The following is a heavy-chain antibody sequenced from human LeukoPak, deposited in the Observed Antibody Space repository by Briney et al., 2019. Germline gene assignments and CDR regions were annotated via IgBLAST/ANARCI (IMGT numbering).Heavy chain of an antibody. J-gene: IGHJ6*02. CDR2: IYYSGST. D-gene: IGHD2-2*02. CDR3: ARDGIVVVPAAISYYYYGMDV. Sequence: SETLSLTCTVSGGSISSGGYYWSWIRQHPGKGLEWIGYIYYSGSTYYNPSLKSRVTISVDTSKNQFSLKLSSVTAADTAVYYCARDGIVVVPAAISYYYYGMDVWGQGTTVTVSS. CDR1: GGSISSGGYY. V-gene: IGHV4-31*03.